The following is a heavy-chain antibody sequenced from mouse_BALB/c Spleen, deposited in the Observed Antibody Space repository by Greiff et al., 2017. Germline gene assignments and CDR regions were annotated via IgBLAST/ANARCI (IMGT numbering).Heavy chain of an antibody. J-gene: IGHJ2*01. CDR1: GFTFSSYA. Sequence: EVQGVESGGGLVKPGGSLKLSCAASGFTFSSYAMSWVRQTPEKRLEWVASISSGGSTYYPDSVKGRFTISRDNARNILYLQMSSLRSEDTAMYYCARGIYDGYYGYFDYWGQGTTLTVSS. V-gene: IGHV5-6-5*01. CDR2: ISSGGST. CDR3: ARGIYDGYYGYFDY. D-gene: IGHD2-3*01.